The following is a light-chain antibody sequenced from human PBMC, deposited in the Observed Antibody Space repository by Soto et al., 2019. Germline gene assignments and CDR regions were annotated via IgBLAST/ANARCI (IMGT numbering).Light chain of an antibody. CDR1: QSVSNTY. CDR3: QQYGTSPPVYA. J-gene: IGKJ2*01. V-gene: IGKV3-20*01. CDR2: HAS. Sequence: EIVLTQSPGTLSLSPGERATLSCRTSQSVSNTYLAWYQQKPGQAPRLLIYHASSRPTGIPDRFSGSGSGTDFTLTISRLEPEDFAVYYCQQYGTSPPVYAFGQGTKLEI.